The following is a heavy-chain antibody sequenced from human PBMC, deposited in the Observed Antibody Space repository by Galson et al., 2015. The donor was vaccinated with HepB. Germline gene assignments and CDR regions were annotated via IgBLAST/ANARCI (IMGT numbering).Heavy chain of an antibody. CDR1: GFTFSSYW. CDR3: ARIRYPYSSWYSY. D-gene: IGHD2-2*02. CDR2: IKQDGSEK. V-gene: IGHV3-7*03. Sequence: SLRLSCAASGFTFSSYWMSWVRQAPGKGLEWVANIKQDGSEKYYVDSVKGRFTISRDNAKNSLYLQMNSLRAEDTAVYYCARIRYPYSSWYSYWGQGTLVTVSS. J-gene: IGHJ4*02.